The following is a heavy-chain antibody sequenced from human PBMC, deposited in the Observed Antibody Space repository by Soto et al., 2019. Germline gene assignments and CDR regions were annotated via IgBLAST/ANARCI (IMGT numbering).Heavy chain of an antibody. Sequence: QVQLVESGGGVVQPGTSLRLSCTASGFTFSTYGMHWVRQAPGKGLEWVALTRHDGSAEDYADSVRGRVSISRDNHKNTLYLQMNSLRAEDTAVYYCARDIDVVVVAATFYWGQGTLVTVSS. CDR3: ARDIDVVVVAATFY. V-gene: IGHV3-33*01. CDR1: GFTFSTYG. CDR2: TRHDGSAE. J-gene: IGHJ4*02. D-gene: IGHD2-15*01.